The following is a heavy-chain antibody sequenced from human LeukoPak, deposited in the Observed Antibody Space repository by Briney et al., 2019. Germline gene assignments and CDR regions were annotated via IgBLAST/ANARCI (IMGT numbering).Heavy chain of an antibody. CDR1: GFTVSSNE. CDR2: ISGSGGST. Sequence: GGSLRLSCAASGFTVSSNEVSWVRQAPGKGLEWVSAISGSGGSTYYADSVKGRFTISRDNSKNTLYLQMNSLRAEDTAIYYCAGAGGHAFDIWGQGTMVTVSS. D-gene: IGHD6-19*01. V-gene: IGHV3-23*01. CDR3: AGAGGHAFDI. J-gene: IGHJ3*02.